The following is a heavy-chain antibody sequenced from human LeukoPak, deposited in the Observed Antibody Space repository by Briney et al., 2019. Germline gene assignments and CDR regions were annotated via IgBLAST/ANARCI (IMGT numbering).Heavy chain of an antibody. CDR1: GYTLTELS. Sequence: ASVNVSCKVSGYTLTELSIHWVRQAPGKGLEWMGGFDPEDGETIYAQRFQGRVTMTEDTSTDTAYMELSSLRSEDAAVYHCATVSYYYDSSGYQGYFQHWGQGTLVTVSS. CDR2: FDPEDGET. V-gene: IGHV1-24*01. D-gene: IGHD3-22*01. J-gene: IGHJ1*01. CDR3: ATVSYYYDSSGYQGYFQH.